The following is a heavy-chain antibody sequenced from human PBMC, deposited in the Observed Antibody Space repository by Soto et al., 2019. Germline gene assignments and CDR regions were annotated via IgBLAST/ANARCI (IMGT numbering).Heavy chain of an antibody. V-gene: IGHV4-61*01. J-gene: IGHJ3*02. CDR2: IYYSGST. D-gene: IGHD3-10*01. CDR1: GGSVSSGSYY. Sequence: QVQLQESGPGLVKPSETLSLTCTVSGGSVSSGSYYWSWIRQPPGKGLEWIGYIYYSGSTNYNPSPTSRVPTSVDTSKIRFSLKLSSVTAAVTAVYYCASHPAYYCGPGAFDIWGQGTMVTVSS. CDR3: ASHPAYYCGPGAFDI.